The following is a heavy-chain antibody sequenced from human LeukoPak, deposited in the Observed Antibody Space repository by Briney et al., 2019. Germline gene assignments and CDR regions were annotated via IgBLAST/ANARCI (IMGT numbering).Heavy chain of an antibody. J-gene: IGHJ6*02. V-gene: IGHV3-74*01. CDR1: GFTFSTYW. Sequence: GGSLRLSCAASGFTFSTYWMHWVRQAPGKGLVWVSRINNEGSGTGYADSVKGRFTISRDNAKNTLFLQMNSLRAEDTAVYYCARGRYYAMDVWGQGTTVTVSS. CDR2: INNEGSGT. CDR3: ARGRYYAMDV.